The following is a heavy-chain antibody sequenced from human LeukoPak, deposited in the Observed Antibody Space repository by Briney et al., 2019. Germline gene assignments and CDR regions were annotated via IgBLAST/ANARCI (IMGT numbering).Heavy chain of an antibody. CDR3: ARARNTRVPDAFDI. CDR2: IIPIFGTA. D-gene: IGHD2-15*01. V-gene: IGHV1-69*06. J-gene: IGHJ3*02. Sequence: TVKVSCKASGYTFTSYGISWVRQAPGQGLEWMGGIIPIFGTANYAQKFQGRVTITADKSTSTAYMELSSLRSEDTAVYYCARARNTRVPDAFDIWGQGTMVTVSS. CDR1: GYTFTSYG.